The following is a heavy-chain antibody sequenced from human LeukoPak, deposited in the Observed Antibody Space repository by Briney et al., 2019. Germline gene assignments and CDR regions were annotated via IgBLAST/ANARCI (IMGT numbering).Heavy chain of an antibody. V-gene: IGHV3-30*18. CDR3: AKGGEDSSGVFDY. Sequence: GGSLRLSCAASGXTFSNAWVSWVRQAPGKGLDWVAVISFDGSNKYYADSVKGRFTISRDNSKNTLYLQMNSLRAEDTAVYYCAKGGEDSSGVFDYWGQGTLVTVSS. J-gene: IGHJ4*02. D-gene: IGHD3-22*01. CDR2: ISFDGSNK. CDR1: GXTFSNAW.